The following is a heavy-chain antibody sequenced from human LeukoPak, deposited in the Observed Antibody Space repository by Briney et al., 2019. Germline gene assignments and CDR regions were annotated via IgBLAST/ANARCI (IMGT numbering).Heavy chain of an antibody. J-gene: IGHJ6*03. CDR2: ISSSSSYI. V-gene: IGHV3-21*01. Sequence: GGSLRLSCAASGFTFSSYSMNWVRQAPGKGLEWVSSISSSSSYIYYADSVKGRFTISRDNAKNSLYLQMNSLRAEDTAVYSCARTAGVLSDYYYYMDVWGKGTTVTVSS. CDR3: ARTAGVLSDYYYYMDV. CDR1: GFTFSSYS. D-gene: IGHD2-2*01.